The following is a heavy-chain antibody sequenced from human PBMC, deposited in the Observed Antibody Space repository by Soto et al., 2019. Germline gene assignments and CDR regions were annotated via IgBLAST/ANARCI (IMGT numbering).Heavy chain of an antibody. CDR1: GYTFTNYG. Sequence: QVQLVQSGAEVKKPGASVKVSCKASGYTFTNYGLSWVRQAPGQGLEWMGWISTNKGNTNYAQKFQGRVTMTTDTAKSTAYMELRSLRSDDTAVYYCAREGRIVGAVNTYYYYGMDVWGRGTTVTVS. J-gene: IGHJ6*02. CDR2: ISTNKGNT. D-gene: IGHD2-15*01. V-gene: IGHV1-18*01. CDR3: AREGRIVGAVNTYYYYGMDV.